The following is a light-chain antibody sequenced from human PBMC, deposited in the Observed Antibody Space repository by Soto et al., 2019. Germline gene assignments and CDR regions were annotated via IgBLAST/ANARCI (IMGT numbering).Light chain of an antibody. V-gene: IGKV3-11*01. CDR1: QSVSSY. J-gene: IGKJ2*01. CDR3: QQRNNWPLYT. CDR2: DAS. Sequence: EIVLTQSPATLSLSPGERATLSCRASQSVSSYLAWYQQKPGQAPRLLIYDASNRATGIPARFSGSGSGTDFTLTISSLGPEDFAVYYCQQRNNWPLYTFGQGTKLEIK.